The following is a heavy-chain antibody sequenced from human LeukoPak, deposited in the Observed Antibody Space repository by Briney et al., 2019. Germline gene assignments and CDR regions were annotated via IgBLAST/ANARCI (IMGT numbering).Heavy chain of an antibody. CDR3: ARLPRDEYSYGFNDY. Sequence: PGGSLRLSCAASGFTFSSYEMNWVPQAPGKGLECVSYISSSGSTILYADSVKGRFTISRDNAKNSLYLQMSSLRAEDTAVYYCARLPRDEYSYGFNDYWGQGTRVTVSS. V-gene: IGHV3-48*03. D-gene: IGHD5-18*01. J-gene: IGHJ4*02. CDR2: ISSSGSTI. CDR1: GFTFSSYE.